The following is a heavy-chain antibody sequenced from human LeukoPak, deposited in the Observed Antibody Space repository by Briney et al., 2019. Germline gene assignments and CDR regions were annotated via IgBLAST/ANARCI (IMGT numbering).Heavy chain of an antibody. CDR1: GFTFSSYA. CDR3: AGGPGPYGMDV. V-gene: IGHV3-23*01. D-gene: IGHD2-8*02. J-gene: IGHJ6*02. CDR2: ISGSGGST. Sequence: QSGGSLRLSCAASGFTFSSYAMSWVRQAPGKGLEWVSAISGSGGSTYYADSMKGRFTISRDNAKDSLYLQMNSLRAEDTAVYYCAGGPGPYGMDVWGQGTTVTVSS.